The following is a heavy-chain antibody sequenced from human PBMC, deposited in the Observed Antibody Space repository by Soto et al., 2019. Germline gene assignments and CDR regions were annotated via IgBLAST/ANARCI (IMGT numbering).Heavy chain of an antibody. CDR1: GASINSGGYS. Sequence: QVQLQESGPGLVKPSQTLSLTCTVSGASINSGGYSWTWIRQPPGEGLEWIGYFSHTGGTYYNPSLKSRVIISIDGSKNHLSLKLKSVTAADTAVYYCARLNGDPDSWGQGTLVTVSS. D-gene: IGHD7-27*01. V-gene: IGHV4-30-2*01. CDR2: FSHTGGT. J-gene: IGHJ4*02. CDR3: ARLNGDPDS.